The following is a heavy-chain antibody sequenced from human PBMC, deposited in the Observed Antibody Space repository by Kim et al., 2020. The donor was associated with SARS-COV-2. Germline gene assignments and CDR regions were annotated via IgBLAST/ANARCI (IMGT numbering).Heavy chain of an antibody. J-gene: IGHJ6*01. CDR3: ARPYYYDSSGYYLPLYY. Sequence: GGSLRLSCAASGFTFSSYGMHWVRQAPGKGLEWVAVISYDGSNKYYADSVKGRFTISRDNSKNTLYLQMNSLRAEDTAVYYCARPYYYDSSGYYLPLYY. V-gene: IGHV3-30*03. D-gene: IGHD3-22*01. CDR1: GFTFSSYG. CDR2: ISYDGSNK.